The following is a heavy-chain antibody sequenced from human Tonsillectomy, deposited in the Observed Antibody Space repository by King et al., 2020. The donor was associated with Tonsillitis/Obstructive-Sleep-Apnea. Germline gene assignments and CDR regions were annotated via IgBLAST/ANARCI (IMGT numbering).Heavy chain of an antibody. CDR2: IIPILGIA. D-gene: IGHD5-24*01. J-gene: IGHJ4*02. CDR1: GGTFSSYA. Sequence: QLVQSGAEVKKPGSSVKVSCKASGGTFSSYAISWVRQAPGQGLEWMGGIIPILGIANYAQKFQGRVTITADKSTSTAYMELNSLRSEDTAVYYCAREGGRWLQPYYFDYWGQGTLVTVSS. V-gene: IGHV1-69*10. CDR3: AREGGRWLQPYYFDY.